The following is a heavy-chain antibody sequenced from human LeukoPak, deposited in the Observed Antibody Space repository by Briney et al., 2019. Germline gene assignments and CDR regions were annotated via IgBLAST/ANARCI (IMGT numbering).Heavy chain of an antibody. J-gene: IGHJ5*02. V-gene: IGHV1-2*02. CDR1: GYTFTDYY. CDR2: INPYSGGT. Sequence: EASVKVSCKASGYTFTDYYMHWVRQVPGQGLEWMGWINPYSGGTNYEQKFQGRVTMTRDTSISTAYMELSRLRSDDTAVYYCAREPATTVATREWFDPWGQGTLVTVSS. D-gene: IGHD4-23*01. CDR3: AREPATTVATREWFDP.